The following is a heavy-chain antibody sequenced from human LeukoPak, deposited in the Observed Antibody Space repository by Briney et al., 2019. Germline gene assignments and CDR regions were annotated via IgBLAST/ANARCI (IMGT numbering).Heavy chain of an antibody. CDR2: IYYSGST. D-gene: IGHD2-15*01. CDR3: AREGGYCSGGSCYFGRFDP. Sequence: SETLSLTCTVSGGSISSGGYYWSWIRQHPGKGLEWIGYIYYSGSTYYNPSLKSQVTISVDTSKNQFSLKLSSATAADTAVYYCAREGGYCSGGSCYFGRFDPWGQGTLVTVSS. J-gene: IGHJ5*02. CDR1: GGSISSGGYY. V-gene: IGHV4-31*01.